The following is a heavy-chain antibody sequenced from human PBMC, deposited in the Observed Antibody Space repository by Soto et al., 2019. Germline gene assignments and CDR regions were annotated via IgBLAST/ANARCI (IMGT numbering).Heavy chain of an antibody. CDR1: GGSISSGDYY. V-gene: IGHV4-30-4*01. D-gene: IGHD3-3*01. J-gene: IGHJ6*02. CDR2: IYYSGST. Sequence: SETLSLTCTVSGGSISSGDYYWSWIRQPPGKGLEWIGYIYYSGSTYYNPSLKSRVTISVDTSKNQFSLKLSSVTAADTAVYYCARFTEWIYDFWSGYYSPYGMDVWGQGTTVTVSS. CDR3: ARFTEWIYDFWSGYYSPYGMDV.